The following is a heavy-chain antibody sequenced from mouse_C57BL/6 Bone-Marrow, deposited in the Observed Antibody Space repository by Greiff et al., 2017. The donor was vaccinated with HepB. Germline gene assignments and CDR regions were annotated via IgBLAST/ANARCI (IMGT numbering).Heavy chain of an antibody. D-gene: IGHD2-5*01. V-gene: IGHV3-6*01. CDR3: ARERNYSNYGGFAY. CDR1: GYSITSGYY. J-gene: IGHJ3*01. Sequence: EVKLMESGPGLVKPSQSLSLTCSVTGYSITSGYYWNWIRQFPGNKLEWMGYISYDGSNNYNPSLKNRISITRDTSKNQFFLKLNSVTTEDTATYYCARERNYSNYGGFAYWGQGTLVTVSA. CDR2: ISYDGSN.